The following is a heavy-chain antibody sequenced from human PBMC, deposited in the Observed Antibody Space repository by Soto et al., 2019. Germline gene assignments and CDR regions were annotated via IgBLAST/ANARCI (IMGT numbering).Heavy chain of an antibody. CDR2: IHHSGTT. Sequence: QVQLQESGPGLVKPSGTLSLTCAVSSDSISTSNWWSWVRQPPGKGLEWIAEIHHSGTTNYNPSLKSRVTISVDKSKNQFSLKLTSVTAADTAVYYCARGYYDILTGYYAFYYWGQGTLVTVSS. D-gene: IGHD3-9*01. CDR1: SDSISTSNW. V-gene: IGHV4-4*02. CDR3: ARGYYDILTGYYAFYY. J-gene: IGHJ4*02.